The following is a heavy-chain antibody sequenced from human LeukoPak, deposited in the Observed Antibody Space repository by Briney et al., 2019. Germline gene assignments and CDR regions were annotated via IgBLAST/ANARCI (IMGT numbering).Heavy chain of an antibody. D-gene: IGHD5-12*01. J-gene: IGHJ4*02. Sequence: PSETLSLTCTVSGGSVSSYYWTWIRQPPGKGLEWLGYIYYSGSTNYNPSLKSRVTISVDTSKNQFSLKLSSVTAADTAVYYCASLRGYSGYDPFDYWGQGALVTVSP. CDR2: IYYSGST. CDR1: GGSVSSYY. CDR3: ASLRGYSGYDPFDY. V-gene: IGHV4-59*08.